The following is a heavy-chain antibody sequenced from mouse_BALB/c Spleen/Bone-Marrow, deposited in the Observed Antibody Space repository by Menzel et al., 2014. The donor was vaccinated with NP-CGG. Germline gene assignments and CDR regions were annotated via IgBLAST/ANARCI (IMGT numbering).Heavy chain of an antibody. Sequence: XQXQQSGAELAKPGASVKMSCRASGCTFTSYWMHWVKQRPGQGLEWIGYINPSTGYTEYNQKFKDKATLTADKSSSTAYMQLSSLTSEDSAVYYCARYPYYDYDGFAYWGQXXLVTXSA. V-gene: IGHV1-7*01. CDR1: GCTFTSYW. CDR2: INPSTGYT. CDR3: ARYPYYDYDGFAY. J-gene: IGHJ3*01. D-gene: IGHD2-4*01.